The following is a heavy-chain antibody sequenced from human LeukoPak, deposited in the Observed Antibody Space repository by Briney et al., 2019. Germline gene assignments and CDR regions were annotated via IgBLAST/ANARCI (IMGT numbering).Heavy chain of an antibody. Sequence: PGGSLRLSCAASGFTFSSYAMHWVRQAPGKGLEWVAVISYDGSNKYYADSVKGRFTISRDNSKNTLYLQMNSLRAEDTAVYYCAREQLGSWYGPIDYWGQGTLVTVSS. D-gene: IGHD6-13*01. CDR2: ISYDGSNK. CDR1: GFTFSSYA. CDR3: AREQLGSWYGPIDY. J-gene: IGHJ4*02. V-gene: IGHV3-30*04.